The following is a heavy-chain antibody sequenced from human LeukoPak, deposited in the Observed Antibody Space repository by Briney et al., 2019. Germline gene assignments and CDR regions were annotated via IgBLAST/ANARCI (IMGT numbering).Heavy chain of an antibody. V-gene: IGHV3-33*08. Sequence: GGSLRLSCAASGFTFSNYWMHWVRQAPGKGLEWVAVIWYGGNNKNYADSVKGRFTVSRDNSKNTLYLQMNSLRAEDTAVYYCARVKNTAMVETFDYWGQGTLVTVSS. CDR2: IWYGGNNK. CDR1: GFTFSNYW. D-gene: IGHD5-18*01. J-gene: IGHJ4*02. CDR3: ARVKNTAMVETFDY.